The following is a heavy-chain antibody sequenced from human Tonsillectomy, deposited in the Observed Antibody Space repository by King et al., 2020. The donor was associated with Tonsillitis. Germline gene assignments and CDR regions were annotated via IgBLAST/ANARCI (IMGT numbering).Heavy chain of an antibody. D-gene: IGHD2-21*02. Sequence: QLQESGPGLVKPSQTLSLTCTVSGGSISSDVYYWSWIRQHPGRGLEWIGYIYHSGSTYSNPSLKSRVTISVDTSKNQFSLKLSSVTAADTAVYYCARAREVYCGGDSPCYGMDVWGQGTTVTVSS. CDR3: ARAREVYCGGDSPCYGMDV. J-gene: IGHJ6*02. V-gene: IGHV4-31*03. CDR1: GGSISSDVYY. CDR2: IYHSGST.